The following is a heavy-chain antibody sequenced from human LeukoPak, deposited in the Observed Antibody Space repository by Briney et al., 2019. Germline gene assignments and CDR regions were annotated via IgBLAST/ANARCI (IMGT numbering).Heavy chain of an antibody. CDR3: AKSSNHYRPFDD. CDR2: TSGSGFTT. D-gene: IGHD3-16*02. V-gene: IGHV3-23*01. CDR1: GFTFSSYA. Sequence: GGSLRLSCAASGFTFSSYAMSWVRQAPGKGLEWVSGTSGSGFTTYYADSVKGRFTISRGNSKNTLYVQMNSLRAEDTAVYYCAKSSNHYRPFDDWGQGTLVTVSS. J-gene: IGHJ4*02.